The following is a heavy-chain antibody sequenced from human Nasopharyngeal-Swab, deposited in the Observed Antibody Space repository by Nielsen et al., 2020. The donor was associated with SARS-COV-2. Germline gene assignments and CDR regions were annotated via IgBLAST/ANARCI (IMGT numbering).Heavy chain of an antibody. CDR2: ISSSSSYI. V-gene: IGHV3-21*01. D-gene: IGHD4-17*01. J-gene: IGHJ3*02. CDR3: ARGGPYGLMLLISSAFDI. Sequence: VRQAPGRGLEWVSSISSSSSYIYYADSVKGRFTISRDNAKNSLYLQMNSLRAEDTAVYYCARGGPYGLMLLISSAFDIWGQGTMVTV.